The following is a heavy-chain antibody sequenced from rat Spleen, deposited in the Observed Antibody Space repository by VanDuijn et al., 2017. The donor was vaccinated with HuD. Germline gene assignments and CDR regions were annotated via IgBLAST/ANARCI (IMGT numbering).Heavy chain of an antibody. CDR1: GFTFSNYG. CDR2: ISHYGSGT. Sequence: EVQLVESGGGLVQPGRSLKLSCAASGFTFSNYGMAWVRQAPTKGLEWVATISHYGSGTDYRDSVKGRFTISRDNAKSTPYLKMDSLRSEDTATDYCARRGYNNYFFDYWGRGVMVTVSA. V-gene: IGHV5-29*01. J-gene: IGHJ2*01. D-gene: IGHD4-1*01. CDR3: ARRGYNNYFFDY.